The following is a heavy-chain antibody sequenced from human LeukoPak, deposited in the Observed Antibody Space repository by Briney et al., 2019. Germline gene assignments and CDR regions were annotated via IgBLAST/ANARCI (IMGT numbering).Heavy chain of an antibody. J-gene: IGHJ4*02. CDR3: ARLRGFGYGPPDY. Sequence: PGGSLRLSCTVSGFTVSSNYMSWVRQAPGKGLEWVSVIYSGGSTHYADSVKGRFTISRDNSKNTLYLQMNSLRVEDTAVYYCARLRGFGYGPPDYWGQGTLVTVSS. CDR1: GFTVSSNY. CDR2: IYSGGST. V-gene: IGHV3-53*01. D-gene: IGHD5-18*01.